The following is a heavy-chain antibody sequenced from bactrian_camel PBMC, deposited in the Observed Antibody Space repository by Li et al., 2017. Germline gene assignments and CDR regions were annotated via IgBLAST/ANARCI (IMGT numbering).Heavy chain of an antibody. D-gene: IGHD6*01. J-gene: IGHJ4*01. CDR3: KIDLFDGGSGCLKGGYEDNY. CDR1: GYISSRHC. CDR2: IRRDGDE. V-gene: IGHV3S53*01. Sequence: VQLVESGGGSVQAGGSLRLSCTHSGYISSRHCMGWFRQAPGKAREGIAGIRRDGDEYYAGSVKGRFTISRDNAKSTVYLQMSDLKPEDTAMYYCKIDLFDGGSGCLKGGYEDNYWGQGTQVTVS.